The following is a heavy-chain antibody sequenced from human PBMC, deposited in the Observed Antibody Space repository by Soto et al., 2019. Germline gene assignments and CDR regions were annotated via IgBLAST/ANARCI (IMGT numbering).Heavy chain of an antibody. CDR1: GGSVSSGSYY. J-gene: IGHJ6*02. CDR2: IYYSGST. Sequence: PSETLSLTCTVSGGSVSSGSYYWSWIRQPPGKGLEWIGYIYYSGSTNYDPSLKSRVTISVDTSKNQFSLKLSSVTAADTAVYYCARVVDTAMAYYYGMDVWGQGTTVTVSS. CDR3: ARVVDTAMAYYYGMDV. V-gene: IGHV4-61*01. D-gene: IGHD5-18*01.